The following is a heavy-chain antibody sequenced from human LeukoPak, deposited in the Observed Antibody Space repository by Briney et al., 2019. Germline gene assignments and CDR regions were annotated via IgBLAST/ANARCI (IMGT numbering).Heavy chain of an antibody. D-gene: IGHD4-17*01. J-gene: IGHJ4*02. CDR3: AKQLTATVTYGRVDY. CDR1: GFTFSDYY. CDR2: ISSSGSTI. V-gene: IGHV3-11*01. Sequence: GGSLRLSCAASGFTFSDYYMSWIRQAPGKGLEWVSYISSSGSTIYYADSVKGRFTISRDNAKNSLYLQMNSLRAEDTAVYYCAKQLTATVTYGRVDYWGQGTLVTVSS.